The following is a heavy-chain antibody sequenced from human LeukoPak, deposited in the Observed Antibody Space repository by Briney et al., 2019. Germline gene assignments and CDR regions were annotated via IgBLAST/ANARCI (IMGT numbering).Heavy chain of an antibody. V-gene: IGHV3-23*01. CDR3: ARAEQLWSLFDY. J-gene: IGHJ4*02. Sequence: GGSLRLSCGATGFXFSSYAMSWVRQAPGKGLEWVSGISGSGGTTYYADSVKGRFTISRDNSKNTLYLQMNSLRAEDTAVYYCARAEQLWSLFDYWGQGTLVTVSS. D-gene: IGHD5-18*01. CDR1: GFXFSSYA. CDR2: ISGSGGTT.